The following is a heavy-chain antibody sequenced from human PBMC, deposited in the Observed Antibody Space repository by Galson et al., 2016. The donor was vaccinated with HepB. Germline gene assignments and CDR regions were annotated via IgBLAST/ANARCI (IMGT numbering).Heavy chain of an antibody. CDR2: IYYSGST. CDR1: GGSISSGGYY. J-gene: IGHJ4*02. Sequence: LSLTCTVSGGSISSGGYYWNWLRQHPGKGLEWIGYIYYSGSTYYNPSLKSRVTISVDTSKNQFSLKLSSVTAADTAVYYCANSGHCGGDCYYLFDYWGQGTLVTVSS. CDR3: ANSGHCGGDCYYLFDY. V-gene: IGHV4-31*03. D-gene: IGHD2-21*02.